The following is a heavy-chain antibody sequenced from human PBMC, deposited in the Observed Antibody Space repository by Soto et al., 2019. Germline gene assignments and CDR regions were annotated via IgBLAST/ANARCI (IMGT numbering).Heavy chain of an antibody. CDR2: IYYSGST. CDR1: GGSISSGDYY. Sequence: SETLSLTCTVSGGSISSGDYYWSWIRQPPGKGLEWIGYIYYSGSTYYNPSLKSRVTISVDTSKNQFSLKLSSVTAADTAVYYCARGITMVRGVIFSPYFDYWGQGTLVTVSS. J-gene: IGHJ4*02. D-gene: IGHD3-10*01. CDR3: ARGITMVRGVIFSPYFDY. V-gene: IGHV4-30-4*01.